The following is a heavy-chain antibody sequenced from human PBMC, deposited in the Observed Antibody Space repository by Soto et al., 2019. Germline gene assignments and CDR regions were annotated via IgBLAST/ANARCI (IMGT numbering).Heavy chain of an antibody. V-gene: IGHV3-21*01. J-gene: IGHJ4*02. CDR1: GFTFSSYS. Sequence: SLRLSCAASGFTFSSYSMNWVRQAPGKGLEWVSSISSSSSYIYYADSVKGRFTISRDNAKNSLYLQMNSLRAEDTAVYYCARQGDIGYSFDYWGQGTLVTVSS. CDR2: ISSSSSYI. CDR3: ARQGDIGYSFDY.